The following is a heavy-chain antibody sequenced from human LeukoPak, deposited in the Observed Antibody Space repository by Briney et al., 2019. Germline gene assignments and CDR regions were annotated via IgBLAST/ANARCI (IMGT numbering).Heavy chain of an antibody. CDR2: INPNSGGT. CDR1: GYTFTGYY. Sequence: ASVKVSCKASGYTFTGYYMHWVRQAPGQGLEWMGRINPNSGGTNYAQKFQGRVTMTRDTSISTAYMELSWLRSDDTAVYYCARDYVNYYGSGNDYWGQGTLVTVSS. D-gene: IGHD3-10*01. CDR3: ARDYVNYYGSGNDY. J-gene: IGHJ4*02. V-gene: IGHV1-2*06.